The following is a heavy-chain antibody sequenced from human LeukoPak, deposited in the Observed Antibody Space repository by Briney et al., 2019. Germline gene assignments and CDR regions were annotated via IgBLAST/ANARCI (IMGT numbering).Heavy chain of an antibody. D-gene: IGHD5-18*01. CDR1: GGSISSYY. J-gene: IGHJ3*02. Sequence: SETLSLTCTVSGGSISSYYWSWIRQPPGKGLEWIGYIYYSGSTNYNPSLKSRVTISVDTSKNQFSLKLSSVAAADTAVYYCARGEQLWVLGAFDIWGQGTMVTVSS. V-gene: IGHV4-59*01. CDR3: ARGEQLWVLGAFDI. CDR2: IYYSGST.